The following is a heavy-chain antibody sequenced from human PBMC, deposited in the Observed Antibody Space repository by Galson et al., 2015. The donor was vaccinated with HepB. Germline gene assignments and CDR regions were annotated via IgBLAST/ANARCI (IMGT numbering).Heavy chain of an antibody. V-gene: IGHV1-8*01. CDR3: ASRYSSSWWAYYCYGMDV. J-gene: IGHJ6*02. CDR1: GYTFTSYD. D-gene: IGHD6-13*01. CDR2: MNPNSGNT. Sequence: SAKVSCQASGYTFTSYDINWARQATGQGLEWMGWMNPNSGNTGYAQKFQGRVTMTRNTSISTAYMELSSLRSEDTAVYYCASRYSSSWWAYYCYGMDVWGQGTTVTVSS.